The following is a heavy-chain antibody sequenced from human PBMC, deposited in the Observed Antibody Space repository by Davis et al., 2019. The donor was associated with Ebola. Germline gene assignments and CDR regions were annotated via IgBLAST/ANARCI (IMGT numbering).Heavy chain of an antibody. D-gene: IGHD3-3*01. CDR2: ISDRSDYI. CDR1: GFTFSTYS. V-gene: IGHV3-21*01. J-gene: IGHJ4*02. CDR3: ARDWSRDFDY. Sequence: GESLNISCEGSGFTFSTYSMNWLRQAPGKGLEWVASISDRSDYIYYADSVKGRFTISRDNAKNSVFLQMNSLRVDAAAVYYCARDWSRDFDYWGQGTMVTVSS.